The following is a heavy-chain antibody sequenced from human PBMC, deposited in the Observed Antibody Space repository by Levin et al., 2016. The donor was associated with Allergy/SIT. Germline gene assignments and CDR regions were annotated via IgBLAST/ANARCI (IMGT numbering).Heavy chain of an antibody. V-gene: IGHV4-59*01. Sequence: SETLSLTCTVSGGSISIYYWSWIRQPPGKGLEWIGFVFESTSNYNPSLKSRVSMSIDAPKNQFSLRLTSVTAADTAFYYCARGGQWELLSVWGQGTLVTVTS. CDR3: ARGGQWELLSV. CDR2: VFESTS. D-gene: IGHD1-26*01. CDR1: GGSISIYY. J-gene: IGHJ3*01.